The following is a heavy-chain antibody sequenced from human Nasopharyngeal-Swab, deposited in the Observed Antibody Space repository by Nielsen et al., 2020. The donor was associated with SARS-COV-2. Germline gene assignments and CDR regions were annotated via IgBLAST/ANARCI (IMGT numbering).Heavy chain of an antibody. CDR3: ARRRAMVPQDAYDI. Sequence: WIRQPPGKGLEWVAVIWYDGSNKYYADSVKGRFTISRDNSKNTLYLQMNSLRAEDTAVYYCARRRAMVPQDAYDIWGQGTMVTVSS. V-gene: IGHV3-33*01. CDR2: IWYDGSNK. J-gene: IGHJ3*02. D-gene: IGHD4/OR15-4a*01.